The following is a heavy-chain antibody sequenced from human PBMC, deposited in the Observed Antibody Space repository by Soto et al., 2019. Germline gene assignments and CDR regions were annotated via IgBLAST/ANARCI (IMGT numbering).Heavy chain of an antibody. Sequence: PGGSLRLSCAASGFTFNIYAMSWVRQAPGKGLEWVSAISGSGGGTYYADSVKGRFTISRDNSNNTQYLQMSSLRADYTAVYYCVKGEYDYDSSGYYPYAYWGQGTLVTVSS. D-gene: IGHD3-22*01. CDR2: ISGSGGGT. CDR1: GFTFNIYA. V-gene: IGHV3-23*01. J-gene: IGHJ4*01. CDR3: VKGEYDYDSSGYYPYAY.